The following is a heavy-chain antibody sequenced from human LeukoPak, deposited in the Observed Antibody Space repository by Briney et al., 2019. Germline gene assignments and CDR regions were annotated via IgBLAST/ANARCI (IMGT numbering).Heavy chain of an antibody. CDR3: ARSDGYGLVDI. CDR2: IYSSGST. CDR1: GGSISSYY. Sequence: SETLSLTCTVSGGSISSYYWSWIRQPPGGTLGWIGSIYSSGSTYYNPSLESRVIILLDTSKNYVSLTLSSVTAADTAVYYCARSDGYGLVDIWGQGTMVTVSS. J-gene: IGHJ3*01. D-gene: IGHD3-10*01. V-gene: IGHV4-59*12.